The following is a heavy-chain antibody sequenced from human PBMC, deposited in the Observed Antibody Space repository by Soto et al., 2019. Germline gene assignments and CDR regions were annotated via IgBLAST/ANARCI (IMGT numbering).Heavy chain of an antibody. J-gene: IGHJ4*02. CDR2: ISHLENT. D-gene: IGHD5-12*01. Sequence: PSETLSLTCTVSGASISYGGFSWSWIRQSPGRGLEWIGYISHLENTYFHPSFKSRLTMSIDRTRNQFPLKLSSVTAADMAVYYCARGGGYDSFDYWGQGVLVTVS. V-gene: IGHV4-30-2*06. CDR3: ARGGGYDSFDY. CDR1: GASISYGGFS.